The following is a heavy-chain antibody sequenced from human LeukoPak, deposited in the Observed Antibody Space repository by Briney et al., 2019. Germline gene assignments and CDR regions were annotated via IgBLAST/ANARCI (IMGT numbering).Heavy chain of an antibody. CDR3: AKAPYSNYPQYYYYYMDV. Sequence: ETLSLTCTVSGGSISSYYWSWIRQPPGKGLEWIGYIYYSGSTNYNPSLKSRVTISVDTSKNQFSLKLSSVTAADTAVYYCAKAPYSNYPQYYYYYMDVWGKGTTVTVSS. CDR2: IYYSGST. D-gene: IGHD4-11*01. CDR1: GGSISSYY. V-gene: IGHV4-59*01. J-gene: IGHJ6*03.